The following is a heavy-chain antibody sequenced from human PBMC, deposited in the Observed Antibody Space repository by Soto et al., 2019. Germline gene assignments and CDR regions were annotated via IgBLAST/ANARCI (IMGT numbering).Heavy chain of an antibody. CDR2: IIPVFGAA. CDR3: ARGAAKKIRVLKYDALEI. Sequence: QVQLVQSGAEVKKPGSSVRVSCKASGATLNSFINYGITWVRQAPGQGLEYMGGIIPVFGAANHAQQFQGRVTISADESTRTVSMELSSLTSKDTAVYYCARGAAKKIRVLKYDALEIWGQGTMVTVSS. CDR1: GATLNSFINYG. J-gene: IGHJ3*02. V-gene: IGHV1-69*12. D-gene: IGHD6-25*01.